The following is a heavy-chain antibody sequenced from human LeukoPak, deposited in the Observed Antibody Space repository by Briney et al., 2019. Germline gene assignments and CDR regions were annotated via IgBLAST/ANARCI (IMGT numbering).Heavy chain of an antibody. CDR2: INHSGST. V-gene: IGHV4-34*01. CDR3: ARGLDSSGYSYVDY. Sequence: SETLPVTCAVYGGSFSGYYWSWIRQPPGKGLEWIGEINHSGSTNYNPSLKRRVNISVDTSKNQFSLKLSSVTAADTAVYYCARGLDSSGYSYVDYWGQGTLVTVSS. CDR1: GGSFSGYY. D-gene: IGHD3-22*01. J-gene: IGHJ4*02.